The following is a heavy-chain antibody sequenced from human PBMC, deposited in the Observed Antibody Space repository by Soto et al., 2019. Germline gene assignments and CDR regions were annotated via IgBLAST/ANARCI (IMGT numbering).Heavy chain of an antibody. J-gene: IGHJ4*02. CDR1: GGSISDDY. D-gene: IGHD3-3*01. CDR3: ARGGQDFWSGPFDY. Sequence: SETLAETCTVSGGSISDDYCKWIRQPAGRGLEWIGRIDTSGSTNYNPCLKSRVTMSVDTSKQEFSLKLSSVTAADTALYYCARGGQDFWSGPFDYWGRRALVTVSS. CDR2: IDTSGST. V-gene: IGHV4-4*07.